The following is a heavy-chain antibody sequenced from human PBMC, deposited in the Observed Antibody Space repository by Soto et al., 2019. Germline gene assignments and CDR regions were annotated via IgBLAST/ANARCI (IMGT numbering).Heavy chain of an antibody. D-gene: IGHD1-26*01. CDR1: GASITYGGYS. J-gene: IGHJ4*02. Sequence: SVTLSLTCTVSGASITYGGYSWSWIRQTPGKGLEWIGYINHLETTFYNPSFESRLTLSIDRAKNQFSLNLNSMSAADRAVYFCARGGGSDSFDYWGQGILVTVSS. CDR2: INHLETT. V-gene: IGHV4-30-2*01. CDR3: ARGGGSDSFDY.